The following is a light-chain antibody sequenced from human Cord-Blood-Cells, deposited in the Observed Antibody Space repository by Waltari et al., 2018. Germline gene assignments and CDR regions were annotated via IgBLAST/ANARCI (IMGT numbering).Light chain of an antibody. CDR2: AAS. V-gene: IGKV1-39*01. CDR3: QQSYSTPYS. Sequence: DIQMTQSPSSLSASVGDRVIITCRASQSISSYLNWYQQKPGKAPKLLIYAASSLQSGVPSRFSGSGSGTDFTLTISSLQPEDFATYYCQQSYSTPYSSGQGTKLEIK. CDR1: QSISSY. J-gene: IGKJ2*03.